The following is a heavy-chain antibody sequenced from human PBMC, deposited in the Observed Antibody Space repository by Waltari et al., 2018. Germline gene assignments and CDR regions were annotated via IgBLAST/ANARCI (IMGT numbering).Heavy chain of an antibody. CDR3: TRGGWKTTDYGMDV. Sequence: QVHLQESGPGLVRPSETLSPTCTVSGGPISTSYWNWIRQPPGKGLEWIGSLYYTGSSNYRPSLKSRITLSVDMSANQFSLSLTSVTAADTAMYYCTRGGWKTTDYGMDVWGQGPTVVVSS. CDR2: LYYTGSS. D-gene: IGHD1-1*01. V-gene: IGHV4-59*01. CDR1: GGPISTSY. J-gene: IGHJ6*02.